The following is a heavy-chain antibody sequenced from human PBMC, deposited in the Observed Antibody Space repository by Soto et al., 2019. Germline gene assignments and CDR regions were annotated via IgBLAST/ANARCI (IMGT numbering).Heavy chain of an antibody. CDR1: GVTFSSYA. CDR2: ISGRGGST. CDR3: ARRGSGSYYDY. D-gene: IGHD1-26*01. Sequence: EVQLLESGGGLVQPGGSLRLSCAASGVTFSSYAMRWDRQAPGKGLEWVAAISGRGGSTYYPDSVKGRFTISRDNSKNTVYLQMNSLRGEDTAVYYCARRGSGSYYDYWGQGTLVSVSS. J-gene: IGHJ4*02. V-gene: IGHV3-23*01.